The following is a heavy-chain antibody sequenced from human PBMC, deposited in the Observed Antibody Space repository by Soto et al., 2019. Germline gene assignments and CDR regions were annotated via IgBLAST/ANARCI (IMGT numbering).Heavy chain of an antibody. CDR2: ISGSGGST. CDR1: GFAFSSYA. J-gene: IGHJ4*02. Sequence: GGSLRLSCAASGFAFSSYAMSWVRQAPGKGLEWVSAISGSGGSTYYADSVKGRFTISRDNSKNTLYRQMNSLRAEDTAVYYCAKHTLVPDYYGSSGYAIQWGQGTLVTVYS. D-gene: IGHD3-22*01. CDR3: AKHTLVPDYYGSSGYAIQ. V-gene: IGHV3-23*01.